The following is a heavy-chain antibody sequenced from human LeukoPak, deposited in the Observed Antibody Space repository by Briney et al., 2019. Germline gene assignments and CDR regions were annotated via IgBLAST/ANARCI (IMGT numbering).Heavy chain of an antibody. D-gene: IGHD6-6*01. Sequence: APVKVSCKASGYTFTGYYMHWVRQAPGQGLEWMGRINPNSGGTNYAQKFQGRVTMTRDTSISTAYMELSRLRSDDTAVYYCARGGVEYSSSSEADYWGQGTLVTVSS. V-gene: IGHV1-2*06. CDR1: GYTFTGYY. CDR2: INPNSGGT. CDR3: ARGGVEYSSSSEADY. J-gene: IGHJ4*02.